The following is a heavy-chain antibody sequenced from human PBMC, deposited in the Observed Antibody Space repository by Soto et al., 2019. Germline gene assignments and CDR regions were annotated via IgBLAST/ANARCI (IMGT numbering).Heavy chain of an antibody. J-gene: IGHJ6*02. CDR1: GYSFSDYF. CDR2: INPKTAAT. CDR3: ARIKWGLNYYNGMDV. D-gene: IGHD1-26*01. V-gene: IGHV1-2*02. Sequence: ASVKVSCKPSGYSFSDYFIQWVRQAPGQGLEWVAWINPKTAATDYAKKFQGRVSLTWDTSSTTAYMELTRLRPDDTAVYYCARIKWGLNYYNGMDVWGQGTTVTVSS.